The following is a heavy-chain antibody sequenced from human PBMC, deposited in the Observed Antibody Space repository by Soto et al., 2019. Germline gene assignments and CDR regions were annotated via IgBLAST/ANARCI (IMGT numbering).Heavy chain of an antibody. CDR3: ARDTDCSSGACYIGY. D-gene: IGHD2-8*01. CDR1: GYTFTTFG. V-gene: IGHV1-18*01. Sequence: QVQLVQSGTEVKKPGASVKVSCKASGYTFTTFGLSWVRQAPGQGLEWMGWINTDNGNTQYAQNLQGRVNMTTDASTNPAYMELRSLRSDDTAVYYCARDTDCSSGACYIGYWGQGTLVTVSS. CDR2: INTDNGNT. J-gene: IGHJ4*02.